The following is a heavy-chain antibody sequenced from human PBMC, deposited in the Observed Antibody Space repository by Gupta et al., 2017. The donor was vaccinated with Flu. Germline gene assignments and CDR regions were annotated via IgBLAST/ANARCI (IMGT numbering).Heavy chain of an antibody. V-gene: IGHV3-74*01. CDR1: FITYW. J-gene: IGHJ6*02. D-gene: IGHD3-9*01. CDR3: ARARYGSTYGMDV. Sequence: FITYWMHWVRQAPGKGPVGVSFINSEGSSIIYADSVKGRFTISRDNAKNTLYLEMNSLRVEDTAVYYCARARYGSTYGMDVWGQGTTVTVSS. CDR2: INSEGSSI.